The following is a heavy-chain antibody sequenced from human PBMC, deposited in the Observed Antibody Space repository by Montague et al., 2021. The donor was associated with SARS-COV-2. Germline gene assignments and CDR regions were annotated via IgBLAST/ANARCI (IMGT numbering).Heavy chain of an antibody. CDR1: GGSLSGYY. Sequence: SETLSLTCAVYGGSLSGYYWSWIRQPPATGLELIGEINHSANTKYNPSLTSPVPISIDTSKNQFSLKMTSVTAADTATYYCASGIYPSGSYYNRYYYGLNIWGPGTTVIVSS. J-gene: IGHJ6*02. V-gene: IGHV4-34*01. CDR3: ASGIYPSGSYYNRYYYGLNI. CDR2: INHSANT. D-gene: IGHD3-10*01.